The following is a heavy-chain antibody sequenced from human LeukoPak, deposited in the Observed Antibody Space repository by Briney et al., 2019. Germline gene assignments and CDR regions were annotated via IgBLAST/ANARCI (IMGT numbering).Heavy chain of an antibody. CDR2: ISAYSGNT. CDR1: GYTFTSYG. CDR3: ARAGASYYDSSGYYY. Sequence: ASVKVSCKASGYTFTSYGISWVRQAPGQGLEWMGWISAYSGNTNYAQKLQGRVTMTTDTSTSTAYMELRSLRSDDTAVYYCARAGASYYDSSGYYYWGQGTLVTVSS. V-gene: IGHV1-18*01. J-gene: IGHJ4*02. D-gene: IGHD3-22*01.